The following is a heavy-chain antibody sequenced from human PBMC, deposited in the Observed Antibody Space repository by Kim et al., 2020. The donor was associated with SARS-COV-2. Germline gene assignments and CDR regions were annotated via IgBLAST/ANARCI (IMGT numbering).Heavy chain of an antibody. CDR2: ISWNSGSI. CDR1: GFTFDDYA. J-gene: IGHJ3*02. V-gene: IGHV3-9*01. D-gene: IGHD1-26*01. Sequence: GGSLRLSCAASGFTFDDYAMHWVRQAPGKGLEWVSGISWNSGSIGYADSVKGRFTISRDNAKNSLYLQMNSLRAEDTALYYCAKDIVQWELQGLAFDIWGQGTMVTVSS. CDR3: AKDIVQWELQGLAFDI.